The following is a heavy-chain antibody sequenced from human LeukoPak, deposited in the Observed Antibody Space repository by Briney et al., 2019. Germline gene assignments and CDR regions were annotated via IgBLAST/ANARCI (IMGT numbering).Heavy chain of an antibody. CDR2: IWYDGSYK. CDR1: GFTFSNYG. D-gene: IGHD3-10*01. J-gene: IGHJ6*02. V-gene: IGHV3-30*02. CDR3: AKDLGLRAYHYYGMDV. Sequence: GGSLRLSCAAAGFTFSNYGMHWGRQAPGKGLGWVEVIWYDGSYKSYGDSVKGRFTISRDNSKNTLFLQMNSLRAEDTAVYYCAKDLGLRAYHYYGMDVWGQGTTVTVSS.